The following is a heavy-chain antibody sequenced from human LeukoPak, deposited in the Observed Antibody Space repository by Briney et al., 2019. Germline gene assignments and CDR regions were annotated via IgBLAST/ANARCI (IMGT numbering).Heavy chain of an antibody. CDR1: GYTFTGYY. J-gene: IGHJ6*03. CDR2: INPNSGGT. CDR3: ARGDVLRYFDWLIRPPDYYYYYYMDV. V-gene: IGHV1-2*02. Sequence: GASVKVSCKASGYTFTGYYMHWVRQAPGQGLEWMGWINPNSGGTNYAQKCQGRVTMTRDTSISTAYMELSRLRSDDTAVYYCARGDVLRYFDWLIRPPDYYYYYYMDVWGKGTTVTISS. D-gene: IGHD3-9*01.